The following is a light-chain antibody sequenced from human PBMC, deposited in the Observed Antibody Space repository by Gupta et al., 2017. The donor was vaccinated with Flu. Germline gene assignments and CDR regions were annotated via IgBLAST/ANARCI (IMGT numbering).Light chain of an antibody. V-gene: IGKV3-15*01. J-gene: IGKJ1*01. CDR3: QQYNKWPEWT. CDR1: QTVSDN. Sequence: EIVTTQSPATLSVSPGERATLSCRASQTVSDNLAWYQQKPGQAPRLLIYTISSRAAGVPARFSGSGYGTEFTLTITIRQPEDFAVYYCQQYNKWPEWTFGQGTKVEVK. CDR2: TIS.